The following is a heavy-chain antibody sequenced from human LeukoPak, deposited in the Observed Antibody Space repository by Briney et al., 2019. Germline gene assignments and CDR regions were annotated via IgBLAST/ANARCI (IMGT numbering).Heavy chain of an antibody. V-gene: IGHV1-2*02. Sequence: ASVKVSCKASGYTFTGYYMQWVRQAPGQGLEWMGWINPNSGGTNYAQKFQGRVTMTRDTSISTAYMELSRLRSDDTAVYYCARGPSNSHLYYYYYYMDVWGKGTTVTVSS. CDR2: INPNSGGT. D-gene: IGHD4-11*01. CDR3: ARGPSNSHLYYYYYYMDV. CDR1: GYTFTGYY. J-gene: IGHJ6*03.